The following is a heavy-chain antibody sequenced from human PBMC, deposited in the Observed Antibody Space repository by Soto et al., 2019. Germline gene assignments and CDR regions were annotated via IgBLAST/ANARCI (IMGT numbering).Heavy chain of an antibody. CDR3: ARGSLWFGEPSPYYYGMDV. V-gene: IGHV4-30-4*01. CDR1: GGSFSGYY. Sequence: SETLSLTCAVYGGSFSGYYWSWIRQPPGKGLEWIGYIYYSGSTYYNPSLKSRVTISVDTSKNQFSLKLSSVTAADTAVYYCARGSLWFGEPSPYYYGMDVWGQGTTVTVSS. CDR2: IYYSGST. J-gene: IGHJ6*02. D-gene: IGHD3-10*01.